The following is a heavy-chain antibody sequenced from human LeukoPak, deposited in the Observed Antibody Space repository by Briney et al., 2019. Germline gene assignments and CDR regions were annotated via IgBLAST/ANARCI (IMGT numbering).Heavy chain of an antibody. D-gene: IGHD2-15*01. V-gene: IGHV3-11*01. CDR2: ISSSGSTI. CDR3: GRLVVVAATGGYYMDV. J-gene: IGHJ6*03. Sequence: GGSLRLSCAASGFTFSDYYMSWIRQAPGKGLEWVSYISSSGSTIYYADSVKGRFTISRDNAKNSLYLQMNSLRAEDTAVYYCGRLVVVAATGGYYMDVWGKGTTVTVSS. CDR1: GFTFSDYY.